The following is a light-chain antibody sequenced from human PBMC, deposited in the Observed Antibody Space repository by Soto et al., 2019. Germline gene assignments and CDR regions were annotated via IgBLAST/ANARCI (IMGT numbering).Light chain of an antibody. CDR2: ANT. CDR1: SSNIGATFD. V-gene: IGLV1-40*01. J-gene: IGLJ3*02. CDR3: QSYDNSLSGVL. Sequence: QSVLTQPPSVSGAPGQRVTISCTGSSSNIGATFDVHWYQHRPGTGPKLLIYANTNRPSGVPDRFSASKSGTSASLAITGLQAEDEADYYCQSYDNSLSGVLFGGGTKVTVL.